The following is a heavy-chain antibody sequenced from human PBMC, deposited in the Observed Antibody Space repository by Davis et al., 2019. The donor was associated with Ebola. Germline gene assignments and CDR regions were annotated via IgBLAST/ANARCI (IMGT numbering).Heavy chain of an antibody. Sequence: PGRSLRLSCAASGFTFSSYSMNWVRQAPGKGLEWVSSISSSSSYIYYADSVKGRFTISRDNSKNTLYLQMNSLRAEDTAVYYCAKGLRNWYFDLWGRGTLVTVSS. CDR1: GFTFSSYS. CDR2: ISSSSSYI. D-gene: IGHD4-17*01. J-gene: IGHJ2*01. CDR3: AKGLRNWYFDL. V-gene: IGHV3-21*04.